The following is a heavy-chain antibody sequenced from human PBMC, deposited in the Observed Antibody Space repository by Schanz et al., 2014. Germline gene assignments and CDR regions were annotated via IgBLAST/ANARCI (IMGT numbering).Heavy chain of an antibody. CDR2: ISANNGNT. V-gene: IGHV1-18*04. CDR1: GYTFTNFF. CDR3: ARGGYSSGWYDRDIAHFDY. D-gene: IGHD6-19*01. J-gene: IGHJ4*02. Sequence: QVHLVQSGAEVHKPGASLKISCKASGYTFTNFFLHWVRQAPGQGLEWMGWISANNGNTNKAQKLQGRVTMTTDTSTSTAYMELRSLRSDDTAVYYCARGGYSSGWYDRDIAHFDYWGQGTLVTVAS.